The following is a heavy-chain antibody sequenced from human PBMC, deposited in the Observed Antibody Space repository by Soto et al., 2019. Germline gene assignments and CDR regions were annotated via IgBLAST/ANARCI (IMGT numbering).Heavy chain of an antibody. J-gene: IGHJ4*02. CDR1: GFSPSTSGVG. Sequence: QITLKESGPTLVKPTQTLTLTCTFSGFSPSTSGVGVGWIRQPPGKALEWLALIYWDDDKRYSPSLKSRLTITKDTSKNQVVLTMTNMDPVDTATYYCAHRPSYCSGGSCYSGFDYWGQGTLVTVSS. D-gene: IGHD2-15*01. CDR2: IYWDDDK. V-gene: IGHV2-5*02. CDR3: AHRPSYCSGGSCYSGFDY.